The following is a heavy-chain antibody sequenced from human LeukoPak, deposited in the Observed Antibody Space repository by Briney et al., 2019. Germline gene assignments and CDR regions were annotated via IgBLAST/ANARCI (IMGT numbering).Heavy chain of an antibody. Sequence: TGGSLRLSCAASGFTFSSYAMHWVRQAPGKGLEYVSAISSNGGSTYYANSVKGGFTISRDNSKNTLYLQMGSLRAEDMAVYYCARDSQQTLYYYDSRPLDYWGQGTLVTVSS. D-gene: IGHD3-22*01. CDR2: ISSNGGST. CDR3: ARDSQQTLYYYDSRPLDY. V-gene: IGHV3-64*01. CDR1: GFTFSSYA. J-gene: IGHJ4*02.